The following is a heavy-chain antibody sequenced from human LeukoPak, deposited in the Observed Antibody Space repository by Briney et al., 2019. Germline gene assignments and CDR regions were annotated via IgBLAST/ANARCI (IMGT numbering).Heavy chain of an antibody. V-gene: IGHV3-21*01. CDR3: ARAAAVANWFDP. CDR1: GFTFSDYY. CDR2: ISSSGSYI. Sequence: GGSLRLSCAASGFTFSDYYMDWVRQAPGKGLEWVSSISSSGSYIYYADSLKGRFTISRDNAKNSLYLQMNSLTAEDTAVYYCARAAAVANWFDPWGQGTLVTVSS. J-gene: IGHJ5*02. D-gene: IGHD6-25*01.